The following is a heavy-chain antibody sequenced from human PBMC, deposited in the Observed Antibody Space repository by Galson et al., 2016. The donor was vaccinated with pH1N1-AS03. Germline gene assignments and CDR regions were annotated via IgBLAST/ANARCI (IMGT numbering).Heavy chain of an antibody. V-gene: IGHV3-23*01. CDR1: GFSFRSYA. CDR3: ARYRLYSSKIGFDY. D-gene: IGHD6-13*01. Sequence: LRLSCAASGFSFRSYATSWVRQAPGKGLEWVSSISGSGEDTYYADSVKGRFTISSDSSKSTGYMQVNSLQAADTAVYSCARYRLYSSKIGFDYWAQGTLVTVSS. CDR2: ISGSGEDT. J-gene: IGHJ4*02.